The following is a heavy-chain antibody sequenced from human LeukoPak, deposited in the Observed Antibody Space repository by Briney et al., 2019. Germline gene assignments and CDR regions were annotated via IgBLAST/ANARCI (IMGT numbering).Heavy chain of an antibody. Sequence: ASVKVSCKASGYTFTGYNMHWVRQAPGQGLEWMGRINPNSGGTNYAQKFQGRVTMTRDTSISTAYMELSRLRSDDTAVYYCASPRGRDGYNYGFFDYWGQGTLVTVSS. CDR2: INPNSGGT. D-gene: IGHD5-24*01. CDR3: ASPRGRDGYNYGFFDY. J-gene: IGHJ4*02. CDR1: GYTFTGYN. V-gene: IGHV1-2*06.